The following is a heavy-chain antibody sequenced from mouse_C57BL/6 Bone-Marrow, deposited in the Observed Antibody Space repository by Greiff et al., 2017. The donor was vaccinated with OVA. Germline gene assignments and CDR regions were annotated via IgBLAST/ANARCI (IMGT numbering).Heavy chain of an antibody. J-gene: IGHJ1*03. D-gene: IGHD1-1*01. V-gene: IGHV5-4*01. Sequence: EVNLVESGGGLVKPGGSLKLSCAASGFTFSSYAMSWVRQTPEKRLEWVATISDGGSYTYYPDNVKGRFTISRDNAKNNLYLQMSHLKSEDTAMYYCARDNGSSYGRYFDVWGTGTTVTVSS. CDR3: ARDNGSSYGRYFDV. CDR1: GFTFSSYA. CDR2: ISDGGSYT.